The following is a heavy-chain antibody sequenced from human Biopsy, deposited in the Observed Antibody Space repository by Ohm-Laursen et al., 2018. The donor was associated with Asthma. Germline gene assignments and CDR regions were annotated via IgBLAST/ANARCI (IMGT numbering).Heavy chain of an antibody. CDR3: ARDVVWFREVGGMDV. Sequence: SLRLSCAASGFSFSEFVMHWVRQAPGKGLEWVAVISYDGSTKYYADSVKGRFIVSRDTSKNILSLQMNSLRPEDTAVYYCARDVVWFREVGGMDVWGQGTTVTVSS. J-gene: IGHJ6*02. CDR2: ISYDGSTK. CDR1: GFSFSEFV. V-gene: IGHV3-30*03. D-gene: IGHD3-10*01.